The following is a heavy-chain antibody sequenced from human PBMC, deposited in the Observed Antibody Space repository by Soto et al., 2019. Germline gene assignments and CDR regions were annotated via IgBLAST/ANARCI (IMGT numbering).Heavy chain of an antibody. J-gene: IGHJ4*02. Sequence: DSVKGRFTISRDNSKNTLYLQMNSLRVEDTAVYYCAKDRRYNWNDAGFDYWGQGTLVTVSS. V-gene: IGHV3-30*02. D-gene: IGHD1-1*01. CDR3: AKDRRYNWNDAGFDY.